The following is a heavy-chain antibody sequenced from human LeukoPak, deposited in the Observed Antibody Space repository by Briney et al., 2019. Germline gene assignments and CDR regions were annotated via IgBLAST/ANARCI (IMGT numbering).Heavy chain of an antibody. CDR1: GYSISSGYY. V-gene: IGHV4-38-2*02. CDR3: ARSTIFGVVIPKKYYFDY. D-gene: IGHD3-3*01. J-gene: IGHJ4*02. Sequence: SETLSLTCTVSGYSISSGYYWGWIRQPPGKGLEWIGSIYHSGSTYYNPSLKSRVTISVDTSKNQFSLKLSSVTAADTAVYYCARSTIFGVVIPKKYYFDYWGQGTLVTVSS. CDR2: IYHSGST.